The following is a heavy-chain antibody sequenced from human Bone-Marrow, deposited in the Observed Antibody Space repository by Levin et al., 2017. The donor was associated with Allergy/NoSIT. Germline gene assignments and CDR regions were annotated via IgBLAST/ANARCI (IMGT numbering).Heavy chain of an antibody. CDR1: GFRFRDHS. CDR2: IWYDGTNK. CDR3: ARDLDTSELFDS. Sequence: GESLKISCVASGFRFRDHSMHWVRQAPGKGLEWVGIIWYDGTNKYYADSVKGRFTISRDNSKNTLYLQLNSLRAEDTAMYYCARDLDTSELFDSWGQGALVTVAS. J-gene: IGHJ4*02. D-gene: IGHD3-22*01. V-gene: IGHV3-33*01.